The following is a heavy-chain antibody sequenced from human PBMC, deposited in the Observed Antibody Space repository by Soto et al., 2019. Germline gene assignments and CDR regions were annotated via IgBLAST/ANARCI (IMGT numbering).Heavy chain of an antibody. V-gene: IGHV3-7*05. CDR1: GFTFSSYW. CDR2: IKQDGSEK. Sequence: EVQLVESGGGLVQPGGSLRLSCAASGFTFSSYWMSWVRQAPGKGLEWVANIKQDGSEKYYVDYVKGRFTISRDNAKNSLYLQMNSLRAEDAAVYYCARYTAMANFFDYWGQGTLVTVSS. J-gene: IGHJ4*02. CDR3: ARYTAMANFFDY. D-gene: IGHD5-18*01.